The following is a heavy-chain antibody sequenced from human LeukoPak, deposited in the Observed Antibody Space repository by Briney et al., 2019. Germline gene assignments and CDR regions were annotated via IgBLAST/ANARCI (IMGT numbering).Heavy chain of an antibody. V-gene: IGHV3-23*01. CDR2: ISGSGGST. Sequence: GGSLRLSCAASGFTFSNAWMSWVRQAPGKGLEWVSAISGSGGSTYYADSVKGRFTISRDNSKNTLYLQMNSLRAEDTAVYYCAKVWYSSSWWEAFDIWGQGTMVTVSS. D-gene: IGHD6-13*01. J-gene: IGHJ3*02. CDR1: GFTFSNAW. CDR3: AKVWYSSSWWEAFDI.